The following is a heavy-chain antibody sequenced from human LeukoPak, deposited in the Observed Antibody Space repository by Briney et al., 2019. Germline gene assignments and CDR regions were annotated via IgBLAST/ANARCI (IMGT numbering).Heavy chain of an antibody. V-gene: IGHV3-23*01. CDR3: AKEPAA. J-gene: IGHJ5*02. CDR1: GFTFNNFA. Sequence: GGSLRLSCAASGFTFNNFAMTWVRQAPGKGLEWLSAISGSGSRTYYADSVKGRFTISRDNSKNTVSLQMSSLRVDDTATYYCAKEPAAWGQGTLVTVSS. CDR2: ISGSGSRT. D-gene: IGHD1-14*01.